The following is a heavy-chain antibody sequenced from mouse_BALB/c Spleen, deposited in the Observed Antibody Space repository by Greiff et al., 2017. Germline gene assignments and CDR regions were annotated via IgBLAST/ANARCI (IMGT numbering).Heavy chain of an antibody. J-gene: IGHJ4*01. CDR3: ARHEDGNYAMDY. CDR2: ISSGGSYT. V-gene: IGHV5-6*02. CDR1: GFTFSSYG. D-gene: IGHD2-1*01. Sequence: EVKLEESGGDLVKPGGSLKLSCAASGFTFSSYGMSWVRQTPDKRLEWVATISSGGSYTYYPDSVKGRFTISRDNAKNTLYLQMSSLKSEDTAMYYCARHEDGNYAMDYWGQGTSVTVSS.